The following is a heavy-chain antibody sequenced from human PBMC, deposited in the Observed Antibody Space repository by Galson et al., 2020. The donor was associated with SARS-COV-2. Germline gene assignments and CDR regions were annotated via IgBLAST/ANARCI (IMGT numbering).Heavy chain of an antibody. V-gene: IGHV4-61*02. J-gene: IGHJ6*02. CDR3: ARGNSPGVTIFGVLTGTCGMDV. CDR1: GASISSGSYY. D-gene: IGHD3-3*01. Sequence: SETLSLTCTVSGASISSGSYYWSWIRQPAGKGLEWIGRIYKSGNTNYNPSLWSQVTISVDTSTNQFSLKLTSVTAADTAVYYCARGNSPGVTIFGVLTGTCGMDVWGQGTTVTVSS. CDR2: IYKSGNT.